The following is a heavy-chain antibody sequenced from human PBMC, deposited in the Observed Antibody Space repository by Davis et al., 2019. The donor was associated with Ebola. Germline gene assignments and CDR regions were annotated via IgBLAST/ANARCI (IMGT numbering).Heavy chain of an antibody. CDR1: GGSFSGYY. J-gene: IGHJ4*02. V-gene: IGHV3-11*01. D-gene: IGHD7-27*01. Sequence: LSLTCAVYGGSFSGYYWSWIRQAPGKGLEWVSYISSSGSTIYYADSVKGRFTISRDNAKNSLYLQMNSLRAEDTALYYCARGGSNWGSSDYWGQGTLVTVSS. CDR3: ARGGSNWGSSDY. CDR2: ISSSGSTI.